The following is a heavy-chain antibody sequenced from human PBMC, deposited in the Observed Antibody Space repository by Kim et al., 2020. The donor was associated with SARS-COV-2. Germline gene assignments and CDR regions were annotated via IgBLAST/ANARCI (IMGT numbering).Heavy chain of an antibody. CDR1: GFTFSASA. CDR2: IRSKPNNYAT. J-gene: IGHJ4*02. V-gene: IGHV3-73*01. CDR3: SRHSGKHGDRGFDN. D-gene: IGHD4-17*01. Sequence: LSLTCAASGFTFSASAMHWVRQASGKGLEWVGRIRSKPNNYATSYAASVTGRFTISRDDSTNTVYLQMDSLKTDDTAVYFCSRHSGKHGDRGFDNWGQGTLVTVSS.